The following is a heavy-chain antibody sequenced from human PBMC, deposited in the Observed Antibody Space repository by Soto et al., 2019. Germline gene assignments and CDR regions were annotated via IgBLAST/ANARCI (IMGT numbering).Heavy chain of an antibody. CDR2: INAGNGNT. J-gene: IGHJ6*02. V-gene: IGHV1-3*01. D-gene: IGHD1-20*01. CDR1: GYTFTGYA. Sequence: GASVKVSCKASGYTFTGYAMHWVRQAPGQRLEWMGWINAGNGNTKYSQKFQGRVTITRDTSASTAYMELSSLRSDDTAVYYCARDLGITGTTPYYYGMDVWGQGTTVTVSS. CDR3: ARDLGITGTTPYYYGMDV.